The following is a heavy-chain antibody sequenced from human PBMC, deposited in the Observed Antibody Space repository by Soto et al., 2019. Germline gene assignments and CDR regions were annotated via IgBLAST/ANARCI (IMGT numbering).Heavy chain of an antibody. Sequence: ASVKVSCKASGYTFTGYYMHWVRQAPGQGLEWMGWINPNSGGTNYAQKFQGRVTMTRDTSISTAYLQWSNLKASDTAMYFCARLIGRSSWFDSWGQGALVTVSS. J-gene: IGHJ5*01. CDR2: INPNSGGT. CDR3: ARLIGRSSWFDS. D-gene: IGHD1-26*01. CDR1: GYTFTGYY. V-gene: IGHV1-2*02.